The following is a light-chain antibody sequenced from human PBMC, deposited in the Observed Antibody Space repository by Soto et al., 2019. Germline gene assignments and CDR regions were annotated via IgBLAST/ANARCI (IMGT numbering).Light chain of an antibody. Sequence: QLVLTQSPSASASLGASVKLTCTLSSAHSSYAIAWHQQQPEKGPRYLMKLNSDGSHSKGDGIPDRFSGSSSGAERYLTISSLQSDDEEDYYCQPWGTGIPGVFGGGTTLTVL. CDR3: QPWGTGIPGV. J-gene: IGLJ3*02. CDR1: SAHSSYA. CDR2: LNSDGSH. V-gene: IGLV4-69*01.